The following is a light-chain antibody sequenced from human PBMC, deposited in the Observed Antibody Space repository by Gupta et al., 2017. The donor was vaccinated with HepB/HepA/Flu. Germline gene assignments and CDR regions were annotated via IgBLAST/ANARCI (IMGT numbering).Light chain of an antibody. CDR3: ASYTTSVTRVL. Sequence: ALTQPAAVSGSLVQSLTSSAAGTSSDIGCYRYVSWYQKHPGRAPNLLIYEVSDRPSGFSNRFSGSKSGTTASLTISGLQAEDEADYYCASYTTSVTRVLFGGGTKLTVL. J-gene: IGLJ3*02. V-gene: IGLV2-14*01. CDR2: EVS. CDR1: SSDIGCYRY.